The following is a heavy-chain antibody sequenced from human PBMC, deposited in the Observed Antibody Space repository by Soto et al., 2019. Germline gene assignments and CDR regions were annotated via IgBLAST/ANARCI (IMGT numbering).Heavy chain of an antibody. CDR1: GGSISSYY. CDR2: IYYSGST. CDR3: ARELWVDTAPRPYYYGMDV. D-gene: IGHD5-18*01. J-gene: IGHJ6*02. V-gene: IGHV4-59*01. Sequence: PSESLSLTCTVSGGSISSYYWSWIRQPPGKGLEWIGYIYYSGSTNYNPSLKSRVTISVDTSKNQFSLKLSSVTAADTAVYYCARELWVDTAPRPYYYGMDVWGQGTTVTVSS.